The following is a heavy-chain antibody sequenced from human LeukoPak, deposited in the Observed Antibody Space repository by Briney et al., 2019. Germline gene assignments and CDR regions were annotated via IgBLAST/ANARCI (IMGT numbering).Heavy chain of an antibody. CDR1: GGSISSGSYY. V-gene: IGHV4-61*02. J-gene: IGHJ6*03. D-gene: IGHD2-2*01. Sequence: SETLSLTCTVSGGSISSGSYYWSWIRQPAGKGLEWIGRIYTSGSTNYNPSLKSRVTISVDTSKNQFSLKLSSVTAADTAVYYCAREGLVPAALYYYYYMDVWGKGTTVTISS. CDR2: IYTSGST. CDR3: AREGLVPAALYYYYYMDV.